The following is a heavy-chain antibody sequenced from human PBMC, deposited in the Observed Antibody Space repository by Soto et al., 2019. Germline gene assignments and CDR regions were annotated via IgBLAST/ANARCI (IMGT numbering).Heavy chain of an antibody. Sequence: GGSLRLSCAASGFTFSSYGMHWVRQAPGKGPEWVAVISYDGSNKYYADSVKGRFTISRDNSKNTLYLQMNSLRAEDTAVYYCARDHLEWLLIGAFAIWGQGTMVTVSS. J-gene: IGHJ3*02. V-gene: IGHV3-30*03. D-gene: IGHD3-3*01. CDR3: ARDHLEWLLIGAFAI. CDR2: ISYDGSNK. CDR1: GFTFSSYG.